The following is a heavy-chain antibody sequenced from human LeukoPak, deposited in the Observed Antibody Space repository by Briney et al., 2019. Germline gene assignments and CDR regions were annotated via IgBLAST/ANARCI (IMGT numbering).Heavy chain of an antibody. D-gene: IGHD1-7*01. CDR1: GYTFTSYY. V-gene: IGHV1-46*03. CDR2: INPSGGST. CDR3: ARDQEGLELVGRGWFDP. Sequence: ASVKVSCKASGYTFTSYYMHWVRQAPGQGLEWMGIINPSGGSTSYAQKFQGRVTMTRDTSTSTVYMELSSLRSEDTAVYYCARDQEGLELVGRGWFDPWGQGTLVTVSS. J-gene: IGHJ5*02.